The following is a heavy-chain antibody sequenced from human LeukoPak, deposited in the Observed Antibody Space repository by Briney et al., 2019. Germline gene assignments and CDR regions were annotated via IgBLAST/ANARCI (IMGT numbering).Heavy chain of an antibody. Sequence: PSETLSLTCAVYGGSISSYYWSWIRQPPGKGLEWIGYIYYSGSTNYNPSLKSRVTISVDTSKNQFSLKLSSVTAADTAVYYCARVIAAAGHANYYYYGMDVWGQGTTVTVSS. CDR3: ARVIAAAGHANYYYYGMDV. V-gene: IGHV4-59*01. CDR1: GGSISSYY. J-gene: IGHJ6*02. D-gene: IGHD6-13*01. CDR2: IYYSGST.